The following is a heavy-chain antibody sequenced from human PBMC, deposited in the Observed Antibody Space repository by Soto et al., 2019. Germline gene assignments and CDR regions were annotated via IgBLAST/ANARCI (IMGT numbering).Heavy chain of an antibody. CDR2: IRVSDGSE. D-gene: IGHD4-4*01. CDR1: GVAFTNYA. CDR3: AGYYMRLNSLNGNYYAFGMDV. J-gene: IGHJ6*02. Sequence: PGGSLRPSFADSGVAFTNYATGWVRQAPGKGLDWVSTIRVSDGSEKYADFVEGRFTISRDTSKNTLSLQLNSLRAEDTAVYYSAGYYMRLNSLNGNYYAFGMDVWGQGTTVTVSS. V-gene: IGHV3-23*01.